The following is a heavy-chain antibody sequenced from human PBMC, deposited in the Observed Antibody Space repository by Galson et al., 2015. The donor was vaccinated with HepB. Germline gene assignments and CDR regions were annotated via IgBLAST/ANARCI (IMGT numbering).Heavy chain of an antibody. CDR3: ATVGRVSAASGL. CDR1: GGSISTSSYY. V-gene: IGHV4-39*07. Sequence: ETLSLTCTVSGGSISTSSYYWGWIRQPPGKGLEWIGSIYYSGSTYYNPSLKSRVTISVDTSKKQFSLRLSSVTAADTAVYYCATVGRVSAASGLWGQGTLVTVSS. D-gene: IGHD6-13*01. J-gene: IGHJ4*02. CDR2: IYYSGST.